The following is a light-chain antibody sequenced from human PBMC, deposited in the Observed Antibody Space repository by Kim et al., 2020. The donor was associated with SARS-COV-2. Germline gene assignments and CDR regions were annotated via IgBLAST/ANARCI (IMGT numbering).Light chain of an antibody. CDR2: GKN. V-gene: IGLV3-19*01. CDR1: SLRTYF. CDR3: SSRDSSANHVM. Sequence: ALGQTVRITCQGDSLRTYFASWYQQKPGQAPLLVIYGKNNRPSGIPDRFSGSSSGNTASLTITGTQAEDEAEYYCSSRDSSANHVMFGGGTQLTVL. J-gene: IGLJ3*02.